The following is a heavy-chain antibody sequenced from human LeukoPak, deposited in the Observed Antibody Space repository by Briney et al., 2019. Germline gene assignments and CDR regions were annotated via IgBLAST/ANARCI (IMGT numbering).Heavy chain of an antibody. Sequence: PGGSLRLSCAASAFALSTYTMEWVRLAPGKGLEWVSGISGSGSASYYADSVKGRFTISRDNSRNTLYLQMNYLSVDDTAVYYCTKARYSNAWDYSDYWGQGTLVTVSS. V-gene: IGHV3-23*01. CDR2: ISGSGSAS. CDR3: TKARYSNAWDYSDY. J-gene: IGHJ4*02. CDR1: AFALSTYT. D-gene: IGHD6-19*01.